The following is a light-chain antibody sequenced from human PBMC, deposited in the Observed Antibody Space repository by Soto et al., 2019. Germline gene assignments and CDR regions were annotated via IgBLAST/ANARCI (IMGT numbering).Light chain of an antibody. CDR2: KAS. CDR3: QQYTTYPGT. CDR1: QSISNW. J-gene: IGKJ2*02. Sequence: DIQVTQSPSTLSASVGDRVTITCRARQSISNWLAWYQQKPGEAPNLLIYKASSLQSGVPSRFSGSGSGTEFTLTISCLQPDDFATYYCQQYTTYPGTFGQGTKLEIK. V-gene: IGKV1-5*03.